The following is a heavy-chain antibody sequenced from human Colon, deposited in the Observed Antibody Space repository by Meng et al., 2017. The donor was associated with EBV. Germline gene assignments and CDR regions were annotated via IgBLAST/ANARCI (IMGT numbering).Heavy chain of an antibody. J-gene: IGHJ2*01. Sequence: QVQLQESGPGLVQPSPTLSLTGTVSGGTISSGNYYWRWLRQHPGKGLEYIGYIYCSGSTYYNPSLKSRVIISVDTSKNQFSLRLNSVTAADTAVYYCASLYGDSSVWYLDLWGRGTLVTASS. D-gene: IGHD4-17*01. CDR3: ASLYGDSSVWYLDL. CDR2: IYCSGST. CDR1: GGTISSGNYY. V-gene: IGHV4-31*03.